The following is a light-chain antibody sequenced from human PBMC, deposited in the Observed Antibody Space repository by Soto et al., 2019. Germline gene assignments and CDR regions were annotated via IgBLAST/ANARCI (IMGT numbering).Light chain of an antibody. Sequence: QSALTQPPSASGSPGPSVTISCTGTTSDVGGYNYVSWYQQHPGKAPKLMIYEVTKRPSGVPDRFSGSKSGNTASLTVSGLQADDEADYYCSSYSGNNNLVFGGWTQLTAL. CDR3: SSYSGNNNLV. V-gene: IGLV2-8*01. CDR2: EVT. J-gene: IGLJ2*01. CDR1: TSDVGGYNY.